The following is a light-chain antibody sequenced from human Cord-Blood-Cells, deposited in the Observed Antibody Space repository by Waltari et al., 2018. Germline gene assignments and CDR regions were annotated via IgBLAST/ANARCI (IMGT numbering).Light chain of an antibody. V-gene: IGLV2-8*01. CDR3: SSYAGSNNYV. CDR2: EVS. Sequence: QSALTQPPSASGSPGQSVTISCTGTSSDVGGYNYVSWYHQHPGKAPKRMIYEVSKRPSGVPDRFSGSKSGNTASLTVSGLQAEDEADYYCSSYAGSNNYVFGTGTKVTVL. J-gene: IGLJ1*01. CDR1: SSDVGGYNY.